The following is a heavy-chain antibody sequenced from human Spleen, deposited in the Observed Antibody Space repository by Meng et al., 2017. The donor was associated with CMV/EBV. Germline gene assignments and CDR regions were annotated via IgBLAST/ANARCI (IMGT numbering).Heavy chain of an antibody. Sequence: SETLSLTCTVSGGSISSSSYYWGWIRQPPGKGLEWIGSIYYNGSTYYNPSLKSRVTISVDTSKNQISLKLSSVTAADTAVYYCARLSSGYCNTTTCSVGWFDPWGQGTLVTVSS. CDR1: GGSISSSSYY. V-gene: IGHV4-39*07. CDR3: ARLSSGYCNTTTCSVGWFDP. D-gene: IGHD2/OR15-2a*01. J-gene: IGHJ5*02. CDR2: IYYNGST.